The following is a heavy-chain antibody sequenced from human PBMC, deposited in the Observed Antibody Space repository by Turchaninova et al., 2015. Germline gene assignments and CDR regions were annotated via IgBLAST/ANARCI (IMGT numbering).Heavy chain of an antibody. D-gene: IGHD3-10*01. J-gene: IGHJ4*02. Sequence: QVQLQDQGPGLLMPSQTLSLPCNFSGCCLNSGGYYLSWIRQHPGKGLEWIGYIYYSGSTYYNPSLKSRVTISVDTSKNQFSLKLSSVTAADTAVYYCARDLDGSGSYYVYWGQGTLVTVSS. V-gene: IGHV4-31*03. CDR2: IYYSGST. CDR1: GCCLNSGGYY. CDR3: ARDLDGSGSYYVY.